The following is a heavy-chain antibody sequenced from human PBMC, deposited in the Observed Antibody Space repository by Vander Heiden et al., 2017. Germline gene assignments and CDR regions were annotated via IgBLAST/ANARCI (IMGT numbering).Heavy chain of an antibody. CDR1: GVAFSSYS. J-gene: IGHJ3*01. V-gene: IGHV3-21*01. CDR3: ARGPRYSYGRNDAFDF. CDR2: ISSSSSYI. Sequence: EVQLVESGGGVVKPGGSLRLSCAASGVAFSSYSMNWVRQAPGKGLEWVSSISSSSSYIYYADSVKGRFTFSRDNAKNSLYLQMNSLRAEDTAVYYCARGPRYSYGRNDAFDFWGQGTMVTVSS. D-gene: IGHD5-18*01.